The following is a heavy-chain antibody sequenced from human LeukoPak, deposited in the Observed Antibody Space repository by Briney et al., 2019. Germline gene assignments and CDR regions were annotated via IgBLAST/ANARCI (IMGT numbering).Heavy chain of an antibody. CDR1: RFTFSSSA. V-gene: IGHV3-23*01. CDR3: AKGGPQFFDY. Sequence: GGSPRLPCAASRFTFSSSAMSWVRQAPGKGLEWVSTISGSGGSTYSTDSVKGRFTISRDNSKSTLYLQMNSLRVEDTAIYYCAKGGPQFFDYWGQGTLVTVSS. CDR2: ISGSGGST. J-gene: IGHJ4*02. D-gene: IGHD5-24*01.